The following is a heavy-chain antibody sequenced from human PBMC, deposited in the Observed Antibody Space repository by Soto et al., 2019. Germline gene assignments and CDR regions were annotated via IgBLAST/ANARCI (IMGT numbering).Heavy chain of an antibody. V-gene: IGHV4-34*01. D-gene: IGHD3-22*01. J-gene: IGHJ4*02. CDR1: GGSFGGYY. Sequence: SETLSLTCAVYGGSFGGYYWSWIRQPPGKGLEWIGEINHSGSTNYNPSLKSRVTISVDTSKNQFSLKLSSVTAADTAVYYCARLGRGSSSGYYRYYFDYWGQGTLVTVSS. CDR2: INHSGST. CDR3: ARLGRGSSSGYYRYYFDY.